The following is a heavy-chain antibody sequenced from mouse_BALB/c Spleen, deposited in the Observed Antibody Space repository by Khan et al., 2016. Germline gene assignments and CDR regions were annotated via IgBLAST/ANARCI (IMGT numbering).Heavy chain of an antibody. Sequence: QLEESGGGLVQPGGSMKLSCTASGFTLSDAWMDWVRQSPEKGLEWVAESRTKANNHATYYDESVKGRFSISRDDSKSSVYLQMNSLRTEETGIYYSTRRVISMDSWGRGTSVTVSS. CDR2: SRTKANNHAT. CDR3: TRRVISMDS. CDR1: GFTLSDAW. V-gene: IGHV6-6*01. J-gene: IGHJ4*01. D-gene: IGHD2-13*01.